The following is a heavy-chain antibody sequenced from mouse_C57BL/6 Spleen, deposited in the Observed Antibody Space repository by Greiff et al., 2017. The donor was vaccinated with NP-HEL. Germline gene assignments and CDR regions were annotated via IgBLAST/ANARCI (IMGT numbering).Heavy chain of an antibody. CDR2: INPSTGGT. Sequence: VQLQQSGPELVKPGASVKISCKASGYSFTGYYMNWVKQSPEKSLEWIGEINPSTGGTTYNQKFKAKATLTVDKSSSTAYMQLKSLTSEDSAVYYCARFDYYGDYWGQGTTLTVSS. CDR1: GYSFTGYY. CDR3: ARFDYYGDY. V-gene: IGHV1-42*01. D-gene: IGHD1-1*01. J-gene: IGHJ2*01.